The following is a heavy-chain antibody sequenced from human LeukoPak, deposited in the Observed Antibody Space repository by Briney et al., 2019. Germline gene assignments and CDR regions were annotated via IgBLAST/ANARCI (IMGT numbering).Heavy chain of an antibody. D-gene: IGHD5-12*01. CDR3: AKDRVATEYYYYYGLDV. CDR2: ISWNSGNI. J-gene: IGHJ6*02. CDR1: GITFDNHV. Sequence: PGGSLRLSCAASGITFDNHVMHWVRQAPGKGLEWVSGISWNSGNIGYADSVKCRFTISRDIGKNSLYLQMNSLRVEDTALYYCAKDRVATEYYYYYGLDVWGQGTTVTVSS. V-gene: IGHV3-9*01.